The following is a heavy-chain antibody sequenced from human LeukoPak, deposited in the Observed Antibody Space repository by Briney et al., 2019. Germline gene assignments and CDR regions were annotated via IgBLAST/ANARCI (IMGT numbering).Heavy chain of an antibody. Sequence: GGSLRLSCAASGFTFDDYAMHWVRQAPGKGLEWVSGISWNSGSIGYADSVKGRFTISRDNAKNSLCLQMNSLRAEDTALYYCAKAASYYDSSGYYPDEYFDYWGQGTLVTVSS. CDR3: AKAASYYDSSGYYPDEYFDY. V-gene: IGHV3-9*01. D-gene: IGHD3-22*01. J-gene: IGHJ4*02. CDR1: GFTFDDYA. CDR2: ISWNSGSI.